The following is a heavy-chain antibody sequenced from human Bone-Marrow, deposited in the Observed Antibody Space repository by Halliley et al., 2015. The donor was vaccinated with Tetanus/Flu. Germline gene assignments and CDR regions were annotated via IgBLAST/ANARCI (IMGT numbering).Heavy chain of an antibody. CDR2: IIPIFGAP. CDR1: GHNFNRHA. V-gene: IGHV1-69*01. CDR3: ATTSSGSYYFYFFDY. D-gene: IGHD1-26*01. J-gene: IGHJ4*02. Sequence: QMQLVQSGAEVKKPGSSVKVSCKVSGHNFNRHAIGWVRQAPGQGLEWMGGIIPIFGAPNYAQKFQGRATITADESTNTAYMELTSLRSEDTAVYYCATTSSGSYYFYFFDYWGQGSLVTVSS.